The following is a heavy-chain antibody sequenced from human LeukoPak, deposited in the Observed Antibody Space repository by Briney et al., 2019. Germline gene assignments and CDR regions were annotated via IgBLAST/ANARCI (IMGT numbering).Heavy chain of an antibody. Sequence: ASVKVSCKASGFTFTGYYMHWVRQAPGQGLEWMGWINPNSGGTNYAQKFQGRVTMTRDTSISTAYMELSRLRSEDTAVYYCARGATMIVGIDYWGQGTLVTVSS. CDR1: GFTFTGYY. V-gene: IGHV1-2*02. J-gene: IGHJ4*02. CDR3: ARGATMIVGIDY. CDR2: INPNSGGT. D-gene: IGHD3-22*01.